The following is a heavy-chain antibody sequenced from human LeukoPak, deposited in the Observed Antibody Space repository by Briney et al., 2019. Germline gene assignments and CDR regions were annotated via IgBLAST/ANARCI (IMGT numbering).Heavy chain of an antibody. CDR1: GFTFSSYE. Sequence: GGSLRLSCAASGFTFSSYEFIWVRQAPGKGLEWISYISLSGTNINYADSVQGRFTISRDNAKSSLYLQMSSLRTDDTAVYYCARESDSGGYRFDSWGQGSLVTVSS. V-gene: IGHV3-48*03. J-gene: IGHJ4*02. CDR3: ARESDSGGYRFDS. D-gene: IGHD3-22*01. CDR2: ISLSGTNI.